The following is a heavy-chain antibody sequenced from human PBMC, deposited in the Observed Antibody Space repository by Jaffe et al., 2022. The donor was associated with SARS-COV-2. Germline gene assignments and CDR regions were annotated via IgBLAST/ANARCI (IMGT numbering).Heavy chain of an antibody. V-gene: IGHV3-15*01. CDR1: GFTFRNSW. Sequence: EVQLVESGGDLVKPGGSLRLSCAASGFTFRNSWMSWVRQAPGKGLEWVGRIKSSTYGGTTDYAAPLKGRFTISRDDSEDRLYLQMRSLKIEDTAVYYCTTGWGYCSGANCPYYFMDVWGRGTTVTVSS. J-gene: IGHJ6*03. D-gene: IGHD2-15*01. CDR2: IKSSTYGGTT. CDR3: TTGWGYCSGANCPYYFMDV.